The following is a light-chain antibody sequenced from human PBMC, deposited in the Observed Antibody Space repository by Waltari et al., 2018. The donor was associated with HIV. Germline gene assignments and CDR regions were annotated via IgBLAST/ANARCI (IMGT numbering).Light chain of an antibody. V-gene: IGLV3-1*01. CDR3: QAWDSTTRV. J-gene: IGLJ3*02. Sequence: SYEVTQPPSLSVSPGQTASITCSGDKLGEKYACWYQQKPGQSPILVIYAETKRPPGIPERFSASNSRNTATLTITGTQAMDEADYYCQAWDSTTRVFGGGTKLTVL. CDR1: KLGEKY. CDR2: AET.